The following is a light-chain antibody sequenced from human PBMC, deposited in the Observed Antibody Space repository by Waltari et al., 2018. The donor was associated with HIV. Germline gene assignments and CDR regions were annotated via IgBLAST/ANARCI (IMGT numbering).Light chain of an antibody. Sequence: QSALTQPASVSGSPGQSITISCTVTGSDIGGYDYVSWYQQHPGKAPKLMIYEVTNRHSGVSNRFSGSKSGNTASLTISGLQAEDEADYYCSSYTGSSTYVFGTGTKVTVL. CDR3: SSYTGSSTYV. V-gene: IGLV2-14*01. CDR1: GSDIGGYDY. CDR2: EVT. J-gene: IGLJ1*01.